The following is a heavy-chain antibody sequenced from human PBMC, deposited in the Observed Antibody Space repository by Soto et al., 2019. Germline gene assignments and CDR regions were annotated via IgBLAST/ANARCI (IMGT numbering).Heavy chain of an antibody. CDR2: ISWNSGSI. V-gene: IGHV3-9*01. CDR1: GFTFSSYA. D-gene: IGHD3-22*01. Sequence: PGGSLRLSCAASGFTFSSYAMHWVRQAPGKGLEWVSGISWNSGSIGYADSVKGRFTISRDNAKNSLYLQMNSLRAEDTALYYCARVPNSYYDSSGYYYGAYYYYGMDVWGQGTTVTVS. J-gene: IGHJ6*02. CDR3: ARVPNSYYDSSGYYYGAYYYYGMDV.